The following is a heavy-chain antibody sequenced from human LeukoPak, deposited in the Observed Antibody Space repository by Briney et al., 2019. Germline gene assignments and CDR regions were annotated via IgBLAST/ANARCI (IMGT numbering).Heavy chain of an antibody. CDR2: IYYSGST. D-gene: IGHD6-19*01. V-gene: IGHV4-59*08. J-gene: IGHJ3*01. CDR1: GGSISSYY. CDR3: ARSGWSFDAFDF. Sequence: PSETLSLTCTVSGGSISSYYWSWIRQPPGKGLEWIGYIYYSGSTNYNPSLKSRVTISVDTSKNRFSLRLSSLTAADTAVYFCARSGWSFDAFDFWGQGTMVTVSS.